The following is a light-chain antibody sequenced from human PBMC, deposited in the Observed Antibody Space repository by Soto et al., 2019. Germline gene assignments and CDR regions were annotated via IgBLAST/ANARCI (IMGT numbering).Light chain of an antibody. CDR3: QQYNNWPPWT. CDR1: QSVSSN. CDR2: GAS. J-gene: IGKJ4*02. Sequence: EMVMTQSPATLSVSPGERATLSCRASQSVSSNLAWYQQKPGQAPRLLIYGASTRATGIPARFSGSGSGTEFTLTISSLQSEDFAVYYCQQYNNWPPWTFGGGTKV. V-gene: IGKV3-15*01.